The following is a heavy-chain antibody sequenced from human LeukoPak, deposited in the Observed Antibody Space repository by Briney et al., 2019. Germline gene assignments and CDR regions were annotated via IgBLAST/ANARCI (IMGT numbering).Heavy chain of an antibody. CDR3: AKDGSPGYGTPIQLWLPGWFDP. Sequence: GGSLRLSCAASGFTFSSYGMHWVRQAPGKGLEWVAFIRYDGSNKYYADSVRGRFTISRDNSKNTLYLQMNSLRAEDTAVYYCAKDGSPGYGTPIQLWLPGWFDPWGQGTLVTVSS. V-gene: IGHV3-30*02. CDR2: IRYDGSNK. D-gene: IGHD5-18*01. J-gene: IGHJ5*02. CDR1: GFTFSSYG.